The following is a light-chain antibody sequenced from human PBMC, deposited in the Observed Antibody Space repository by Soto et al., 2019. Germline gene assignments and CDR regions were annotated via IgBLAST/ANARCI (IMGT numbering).Light chain of an antibody. J-gene: IGKJ3*01. CDR1: QSISSW. CDR3: QQLNNYPRT. Sequence: DIQMTQSPSTLSASVGDRVTITCRASQSISSWLAWYQQKPGKAPKLLIYDASSLESGVPSRFSGSGFGTEFTLTISSLQPEDFATYYCQQLNNYPRTFGPGTKVDIK. V-gene: IGKV1-5*01. CDR2: DAS.